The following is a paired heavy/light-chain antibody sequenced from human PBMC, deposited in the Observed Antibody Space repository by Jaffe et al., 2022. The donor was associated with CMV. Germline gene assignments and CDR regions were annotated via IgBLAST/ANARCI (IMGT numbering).Heavy chain of an antibody. CDR3: AKGRYGSNYYYVTDV. J-gene: IGHJ6*02. D-gene: IGHD3-10*01. CDR1: GFTFSSHA. Sequence: EVQLLESGGGLVQPGGSLRLSCTASGFTFSSHAMSWVRQSPGQGLQWVSAITGSGYGTHYADSVKGRFTISRDNPKNMVYLDMTSLRAEDTAVYYCAKGRYGSNYYYVTDVWGQGTTVTVSS. V-gene: IGHV3-23*01. CDR2: ITGSGYGT.
Light chain of an antibody. CDR1: QGISIW. Sequence: DIQMTQSPSSVSASVGDRVTITCRASQGISIWLAWYQQTPGKAPKLLIYSASNLQTGVPSRFSGSGSGTDFTLTISSLQPEDFATYYCQQADSFPPTFGQGTKVEIK. CDR3: QQADSFPPT. CDR2: SAS. J-gene: IGKJ1*01. V-gene: IGKV1-12*01.